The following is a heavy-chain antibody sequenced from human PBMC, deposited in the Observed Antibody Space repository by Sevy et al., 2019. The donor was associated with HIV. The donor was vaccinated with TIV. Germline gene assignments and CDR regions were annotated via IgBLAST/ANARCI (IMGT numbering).Heavy chain of an antibody. D-gene: IGHD3-16*01. Sequence: GGSLRLSCAASGFTFRIIYMNWVRQSPGKGLEWVGRMKSKTDGGTIDYATPVKDRFAMSRDDSKNTLYLQMNSLKADDTAVYYWTTVGCPNGGSEAFDMWGQGTMVTVSS. CDR3: TTVGCPNGGSEAFDM. CDR1: GFTFRIIY. J-gene: IGHJ3*02. CDR2: MKSKTDGGTI. V-gene: IGHV3-15*01.